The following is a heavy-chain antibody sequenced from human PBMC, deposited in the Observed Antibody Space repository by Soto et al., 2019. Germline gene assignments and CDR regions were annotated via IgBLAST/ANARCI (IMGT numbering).Heavy chain of an antibody. CDR1: GFTFSSYG. V-gene: IGHV3-33*01. D-gene: IGHD5-18*01. CDR3: AGCPDTAMGYFDY. Sequence: QVQLVESGGGVVQPGRSLRLSCAASGFTFSSYGMHWVRQAPGKGLEWVAVIWYDGSNKYYADSVKGRFTISRDNSKNTLYLQMNSLRAEDTAVYYCAGCPDTAMGYFDYWGQGTLVTVSS. J-gene: IGHJ4*02. CDR2: IWYDGSNK.